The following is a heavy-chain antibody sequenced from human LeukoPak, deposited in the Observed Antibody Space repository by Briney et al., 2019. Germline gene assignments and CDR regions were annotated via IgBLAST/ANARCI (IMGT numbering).Heavy chain of an antibody. J-gene: IGHJ4*02. Sequence: GGSLRLSCAASGFIFSNYAMSWVRQAPGKGLEWVAVISGSGGNTYYGDSVKGRFTISRDNSKNTLYLQVNSLRAEDTAVYYCAKRGIYDSSGYYNYRYFDYWGQGTLVTVSS. V-gene: IGHV3-23*01. CDR3: AKRGIYDSSGYYNYRYFDY. D-gene: IGHD3-22*01. CDR2: ISGSGGNT. CDR1: GFIFSNYA.